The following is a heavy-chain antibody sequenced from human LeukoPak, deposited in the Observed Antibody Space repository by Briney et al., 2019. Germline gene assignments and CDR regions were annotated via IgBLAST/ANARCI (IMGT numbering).Heavy chain of an antibody. V-gene: IGHV4-39*07. CDR2: IYYSGST. CDR1: GGSISSSSYY. D-gene: IGHD5-18*01. J-gene: IGHJ4*02. Sequence: SGTLSLTCAVSGGSISSSSYYWGWVRQPPGKGLEWIGSIYYSGSTYYNPSLKSRVTISVDTSKNQFSLKLSSVTAADTAVYYCARVDTALLLFDYWGQGTLVTVSS. CDR3: ARVDTALLLFDY.